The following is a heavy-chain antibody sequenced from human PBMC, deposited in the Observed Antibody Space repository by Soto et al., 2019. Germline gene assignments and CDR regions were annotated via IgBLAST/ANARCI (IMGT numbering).Heavy chain of an antibody. J-gene: IGHJ4*02. V-gene: IGHV2-5*01. Sequence: SGPTLVNPTQTLTLTCTYSGFSLTTFGMGVGWIRQPRGKAPEWLALIYWNDDKRYSPSLKNRLTIAKDTSKNLVVLTLTNVDPVDTATYYCVNSRDSSPSDYWGRGTLVTVSS. CDR2: IYWNDDK. D-gene: IGHD2-21*02. CDR1: GFSLTTFGMG. CDR3: VNSRDSSPSDY.